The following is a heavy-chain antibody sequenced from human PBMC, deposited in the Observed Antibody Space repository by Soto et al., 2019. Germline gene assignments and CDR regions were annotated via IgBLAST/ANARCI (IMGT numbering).Heavy chain of an antibody. Sequence: GGSLRLSCAASGFTFSSYAMHWVRQAPGKGLEWVAVISYDGSNKYYADSVKGRFTISRDNSKNTLYLQMNSLRAEDTAVYYCARGHFDWLRFREYYFDYWGQGTLVTVSS. J-gene: IGHJ4*02. CDR3: ARGHFDWLRFREYYFDY. CDR1: GFTFSSYA. D-gene: IGHD3-9*01. V-gene: IGHV3-30-3*01. CDR2: ISYDGSNK.